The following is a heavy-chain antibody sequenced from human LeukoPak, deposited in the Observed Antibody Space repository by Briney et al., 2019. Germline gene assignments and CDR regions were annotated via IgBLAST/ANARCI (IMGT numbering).Heavy chain of an antibody. J-gene: IGHJ3*02. CDR2: IRYDGSNK. CDR3: AKWGWYGEAFDI. D-gene: IGHD6-19*01. CDR1: GFTFSSYG. Sequence: GGSLRLSCAASGFTFSSYGMHWVRQAPGKGLEWVAFIRYDGSNKYYADSVKGRFTISRNNSKNTLYLQMNSLRAEDTAVYYCAKWGWYGEAFDIWGQGTMVTVSS. V-gene: IGHV3-30*02.